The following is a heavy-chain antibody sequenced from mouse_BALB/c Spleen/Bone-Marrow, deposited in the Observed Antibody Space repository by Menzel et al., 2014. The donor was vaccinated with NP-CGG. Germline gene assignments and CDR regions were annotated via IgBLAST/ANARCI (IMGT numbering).Heavy chain of an antibody. D-gene: IGHD2-4*01. V-gene: IGHV1-54*01. Sequence: VKLQESGAELVRPGTSAKVSCKASAYAFTNYLIEWIKKRPGQGLEWIGAINPGSDSSTYNEKFRGKATLTADNSSSTAYTQLSSLTSDDSAVYFCARAIYYDHDDGGPFAYWGQGTLVTVSA. CDR3: ARAIYYDHDDGGPFAY. J-gene: IGHJ3*01. CDR1: AYAFTNYL. CDR2: INPGSDSS.